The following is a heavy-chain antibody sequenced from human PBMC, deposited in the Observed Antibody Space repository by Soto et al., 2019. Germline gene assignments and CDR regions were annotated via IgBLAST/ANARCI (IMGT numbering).Heavy chain of an antibody. D-gene: IGHD1-7*01. V-gene: IGHV1-2*02. CDR2: INSNTGGT. J-gene: IGHJ4*02. CDR3: ARESVVTGTHHFDY. CDR1: GYTFKDYF. Sequence: ASVKVSCKASGYTFKDYFLHWVRQAPGQGLEWMGWINSNTGGTNYAQKFQGRVTMTRDTPISTAYMELSRVTSDDTAVYHCARESVVTGTHHFDYWGQGTLVTVSS.